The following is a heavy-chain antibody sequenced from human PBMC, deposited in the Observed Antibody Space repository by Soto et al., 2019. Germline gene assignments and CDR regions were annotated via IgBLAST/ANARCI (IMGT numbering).Heavy chain of an antibody. CDR3: ARSTVRAYLAYYFDY. CDR1: GGSISSYY. Sequence: TLSLTCTVSGGSISSYYWSWIRQPPGKGLEWIGYIYYSGSTNYNPSLKSRVTISVDTSKNQFSLKLSSVTAADTAVYYCARSTVRAYLAYYFDYWGQGTLVTVSS. V-gene: IGHV4-59*01. D-gene: IGHD4-17*01. CDR2: IYYSGST. J-gene: IGHJ4*02.